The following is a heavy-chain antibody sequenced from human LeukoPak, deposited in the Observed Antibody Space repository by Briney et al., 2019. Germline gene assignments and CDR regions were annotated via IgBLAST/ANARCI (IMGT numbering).Heavy chain of an antibody. CDR2: MYYSGGT. CDR1: GGSISTYY. J-gene: IGHJ4*02. V-gene: IGHV4-59*01. Sequence: SETLSLTCTVSGGSISTYYWSWIRQPPGKGLEWIGYMYYSGGTNYNPSLRSRVTMSVGTSKNQFSLRLSSVTAADTAVYYCARGRYGGNSGFFDYWGQGTLVTVSS. CDR3: ARGRYGGNSGFFDY. D-gene: IGHD4-23*01.